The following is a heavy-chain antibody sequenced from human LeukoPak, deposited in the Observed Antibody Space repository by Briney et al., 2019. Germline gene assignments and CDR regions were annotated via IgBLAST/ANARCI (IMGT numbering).Heavy chain of an antibody. CDR1: GYTFTTYN. D-gene: IGHD3-3*01. J-gene: IGHJ5*02. V-gene: IGHV1-18*01. CDR3: ARGGPKRITIFRVVRIHWFDP. Sequence: ASVKVSCKASGYTFTTYNINWVRQAPGQGLEWMGWISGYNGNTNYAQKLQGRVTMTTDTSTSTAYMELRSLKSDDTAVYYCARGGPKRITIFRVVRIHWFDPWGQGTLVTVSS. CDR2: ISGYNGNT.